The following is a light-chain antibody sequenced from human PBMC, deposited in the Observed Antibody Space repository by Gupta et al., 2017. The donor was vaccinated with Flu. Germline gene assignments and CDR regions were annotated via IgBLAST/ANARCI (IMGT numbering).Light chain of an antibody. CDR1: QSISTW. CDR3: QQYDHFLIT. Sequence: DIQMTQSPSTLSASVGDRVTITCRASQSISTWLAWYQQKPGQAPKVLIYRASSLESGVPSRFSGSGSGTEFTLTISSLQPDDFATYYCQQYDHFLITFGPGTKVDIK. V-gene: IGKV1-5*03. CDR2: RAS. J-gene: IGKJ3*01.